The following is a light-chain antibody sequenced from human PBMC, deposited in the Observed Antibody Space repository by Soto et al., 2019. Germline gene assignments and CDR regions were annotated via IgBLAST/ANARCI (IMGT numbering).Light chain of an antibody. CDR3: QQRSNWRHTLT. Sequence: EIVLTQSPATLSLSPGERATLSCRASQSVSSYLAWYQQKPGQAPRLLIYDASNMSTGIPARFSSSGSGTDVTLTSSSREPQDFAVYYCQQRSNWRHTLTCGQGTKVEIK. CDR1: QSVSSY. CDR2: DAS. J-gene: IGKJ1*01. V-gene: IGKV3-11*01.